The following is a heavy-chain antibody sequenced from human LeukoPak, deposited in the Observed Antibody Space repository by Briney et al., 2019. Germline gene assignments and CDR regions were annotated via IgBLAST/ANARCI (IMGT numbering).Heavy chain of an antibody. Sequence: SETLSLTCSVSGFSISSGFFWAWIRQSPEKGLEWIGSISHSGSTSYNPSLKRRITISLETSKNQFSLRLISVTAADSALYYCARGEVGEFDYWGQGRLVIVSS. J-gene: IGHJ4*02. V-gene: IGHV4-38-2*02. D-gene: IGHD1-26*01. CDR1: GFSISSGFF. CDR3: ARGEVGEFDY. CDR2: ISHSGST.